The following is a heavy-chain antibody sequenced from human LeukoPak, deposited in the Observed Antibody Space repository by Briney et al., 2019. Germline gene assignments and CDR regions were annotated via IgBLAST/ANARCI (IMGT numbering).Heavy chain of an antibody. J-gene: IGHJ4*02. CDR3: ARSELLWFGGVNSGFDY. CDR1: GGSISSYY. D-gene: IGHD3-10*01. Sequence: SETLSLTCTVSGGSISSYYWSWIRQPPEKGLEWIGYIYYSGSTNYNPSLKSRVTISLDTSKNQFSLKLSSVTAADTAVYYCARSELLWFGGVNSGFDYWGPGTLVTVSS. V-gene: IGHV4-59*01. CDR2: IYYSGST.